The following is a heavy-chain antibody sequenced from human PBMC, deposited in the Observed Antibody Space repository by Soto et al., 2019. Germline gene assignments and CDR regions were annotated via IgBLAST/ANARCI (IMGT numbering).Heavy chain of an antibody. Sequence: GGSLRLSCAASGFIFNKYSMSWVRQAPGKGLEWVSVIYAGGSTYYADSVKGRFTISRDNSKNTLYLQMSSLRAEDTAVYYCARDMVRGLYPEYFQHWGQGTLVTVSS. D-gene: IGHD3-10*01. J-gene: IGHJ1*01. CDR2: IYAGGST. V-gene: IGHV3-66*01. CDR1: GFIFNKYS. CDR3: ARDMVRGLYPEYFQH.